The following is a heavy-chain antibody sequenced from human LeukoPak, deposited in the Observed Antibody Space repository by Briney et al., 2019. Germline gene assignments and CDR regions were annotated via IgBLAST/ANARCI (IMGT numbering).Heavy chain of an antibody. J-gene: IGHJ4*02. CDR2: ISSSSSYI. Sequence: GGSLNLSCAASGFTFSSHSMNWFRQPPGKGLDWASSISSSSSYIYYADSVKGRFTISRDNTKNSLYLQMNSLRAEDTAVYYCARWEDSSGYFDYWGQGTLVTVSS. CDR3: ARWEDSSGYFDY. V-gene: IGHV3-21*01. D-gene: IGHD3-22*01. CDR1: GFTFSSHS.